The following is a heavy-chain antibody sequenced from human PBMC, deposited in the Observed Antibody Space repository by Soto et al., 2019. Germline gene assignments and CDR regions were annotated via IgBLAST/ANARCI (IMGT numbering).Heavy chain of an antibody. J-gene: IGHJ4*02. D-gene: IGHD6-13*01. CDR3: ARVRSLAAGGTFDF. CDR1: GGSVSSANYC. Sequence: QVQLQESGPGLVKPSETLSLTCTVSGGSVSSANYCWSWIRQPPGKGLEWIGYIFYSGSTNYNPSLKSRVPRSVDKSKNQFSLKLSSVTAADTAVYYCARVRSLAAGGTFDFWGQGTLVSVSS. CDR2: IFYSGST. V-gene: IGHV4-61*01.